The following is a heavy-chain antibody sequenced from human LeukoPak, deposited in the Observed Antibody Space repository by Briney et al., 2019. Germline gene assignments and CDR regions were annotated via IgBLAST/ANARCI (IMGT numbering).Heavy chain of an antibody. CDR3: ARVSSGGGYFDY. CDR2: ISYDGSNK. J-gene: IGHJ4*02. D-gene: IGHD3-22*01. CDR1: GGSFSGYY. Sequence: LSLTCAVYGGSFSGYYWSWIRQPPGKGLEWVAVISYDGSNKYYADSVKGRFTISRDNSKNTLYLQLNSLRAEDTAVYYCARVSSGGGYFDYWGQGTLVTVSS. V-gene: IGHV3-30*03.